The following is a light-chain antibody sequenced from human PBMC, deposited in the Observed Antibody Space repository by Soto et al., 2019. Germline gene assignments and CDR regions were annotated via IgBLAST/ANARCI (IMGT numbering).Light chain of an antibody. CDR1: QSVSSNY. V-gene: IGKV3-20*01. CDR3: QHYGSSLSIT. CDR2: GAS. J-gene: IGKJ5*01. Sequence: EIVLTQSPGTLSLSQGERATLSCRARQSVSSNYLAWYQQKPGQAPRLLIYGASSRATGIPDRFSGSGSGTDFTLTISRLEPEDFAVYYCQHYGSSLSITFGPGKRLVIK.